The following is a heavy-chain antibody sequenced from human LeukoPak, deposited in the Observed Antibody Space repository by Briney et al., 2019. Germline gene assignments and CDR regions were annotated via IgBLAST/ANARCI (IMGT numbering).Heavy chain of an antibody. CDR2: FDPEDGET. CDR3: ARSFRGFDY. J-gene: IGHJ4*02. Sequence: GESLKVSCKVSGYTLTELSMHWVRQAPGKGLEWMGGFDPEDGETIYAQKFQGRVTMTRNTSISTAYMELSSLRSEDAAVYYCARSFRGFDYWGQGTLVTVSS. D-gene: IGHD2/OR15-2a*01. CDR1: GYTLTELS. V-gene: IGHV1-24*01.